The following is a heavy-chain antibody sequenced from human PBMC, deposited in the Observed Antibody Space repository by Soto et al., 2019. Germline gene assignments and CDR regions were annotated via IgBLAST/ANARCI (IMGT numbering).Heavy chain of an antibody. J-gene: IGHJ4*02. CDR2: VFYKGNT. CDR3: ARSGDSFGFTDY. CDR1: GGSITGYY. V-gene: IGHV4-59*01. D-gene: IGHD5-18*01. Sequence: PSETLSLTCTVSGGSITGYYWTWIRQSPGKGLEWIGYVFYKGNTNYNPSLKSRVSISVDTSTNQFSLRLNSVTAADTAVYYCARSGDSFGFTDYWGQGTLVTVS.